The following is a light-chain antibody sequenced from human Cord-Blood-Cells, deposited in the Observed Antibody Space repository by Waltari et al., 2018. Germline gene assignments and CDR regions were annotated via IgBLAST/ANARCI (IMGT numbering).Light chain of an antibody. CDR3: HPYKSYSFT. CDR2: DAS. CDR1: QSISSW. Sequence: DIQMTQSPSTLSASVGDRVTITCRASQSISSWLAWYQQKPGKAPKLLIYDASSLESGVPSRFSGSGSGTEFTLTSRRLQPHDFATYFRHPYKSYSFTFGPGTKVDIK. J-gene: IGKJ3*01. V-gene: IGKV1-5*01.